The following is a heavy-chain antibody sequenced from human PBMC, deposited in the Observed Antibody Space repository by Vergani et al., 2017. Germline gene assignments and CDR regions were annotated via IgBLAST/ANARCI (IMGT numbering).Heavy chain of an antibody. CDR3: ARQVAVAGKWWGPYYYYGMDV. Sequence: EVQLVQSGAEVKKPGESLRISCKGSRYSFTSYWISWVRQMPGKGLEWMGRIDPSDSYTNYSPSFQGHVTISADKSISTAYLQWSSLKASDTAIYYCARQVAVAGKWWGPYYYYGMDVWGQGTTVTVSS. D-gene: IGHD6-19*01. CDR2: IDPSDSYT. V-gene: IGHV5-10-1*01. CDR1: RYSFTSYW. J-gene: IGHJ6*02.